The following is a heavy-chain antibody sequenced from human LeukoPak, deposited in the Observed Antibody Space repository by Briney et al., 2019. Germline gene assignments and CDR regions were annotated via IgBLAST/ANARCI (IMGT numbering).Heavy chain of an antibody. Sequence: SQTLSLTCGISGDSVSVNRDVWNWIRQSPSRGLVWLGRTYYKSKWHIDYAVSVKSRITISPDTSKNQFSLQLNSVTPEDTAVYYCARDADWGYDAFDIWGQGTMVTVSS. V-gene: IGHV6-1*01. CDR3: ARDADWGYDAFDI. CDR2: TYYKSKWHI. CDR1: GDSVSVNRDV. D-gene: IGHD7-27*01. J-gene: IGHJ3*02.